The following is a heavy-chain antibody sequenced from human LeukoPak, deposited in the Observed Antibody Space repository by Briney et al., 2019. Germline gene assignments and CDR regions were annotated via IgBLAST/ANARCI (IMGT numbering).Heavy chain of an antibody. CDR3: ASRPRGGTHYFDQ. J-gene: IGHJ4*02. CDR2: LTYSGTT. Sequence: SETLSLTCSVSGGSVSSSSYYWGRIRQSPGRGLEWIVSLTYSGTTYYNPSLKSRATISVDTSKNQFSLKVSSVTAADTAVYYCASRPRGGTHYFDQWGQGTLVTVSS. D-gene: IGHD1/OR15-1a*01. CDR1: GGSVSSSSYY. V-gene: IGHV4-39*01.